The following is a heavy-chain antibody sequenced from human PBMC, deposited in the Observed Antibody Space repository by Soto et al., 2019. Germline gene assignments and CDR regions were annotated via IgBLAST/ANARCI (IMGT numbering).Heavy chain of an antibody. CDR3: ARDRGDYGDYEGYYYYGMDV. CDR1: GYTFTGYY. J-gene: IGHJ6*02. Sequence: QVQLVQCGAEVKKPGASVKVSCKASGYTFTGYYMHWVRQAPGQGLEWMGWINPNSGGTNYAQKFQGWVTMTRDTSISTAYMELSRLRSDDTAVYYCARDRGDYGDYEGYYYYGMDVWGQGTTVTVSS. CDR2: INPNSGGT. V-gene: IGHV1-2*04. D-gene: IGHD4-17*01.